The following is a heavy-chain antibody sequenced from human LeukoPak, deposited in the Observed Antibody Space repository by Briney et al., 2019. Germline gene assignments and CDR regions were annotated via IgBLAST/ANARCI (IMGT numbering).Heavy chain of an antibody. D-gene: IGHD3-10*01. J-gene: IGHJ4*02. V-gene: IGHV1-69*05. CDR2: IIPIFGTA. CDR3: ARWAGSGLYFDY. CDR1: GGTFSSYA. Sequence: SVKVSCKASGGTFSSYAISWVRQAPGQGLEWMGGIIPIFGTANYAQKLQGRVTMTTDTSTSTAYMELRSLRSDDTAVYYCARWAGSGLYFDYWGQGTLVTVSS.